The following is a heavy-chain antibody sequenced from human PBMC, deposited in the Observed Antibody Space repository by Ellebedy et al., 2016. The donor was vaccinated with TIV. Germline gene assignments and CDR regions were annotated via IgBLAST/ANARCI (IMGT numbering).Heavy chain of an antibody. D-gene: IGHD4-17*01. CDR3: AKAGSASTVTTGSFDY. J-gene: IGHJ4*02. CDR1: GFTFSSYA. Sequence: GESLKISCAASGFTFSSYAMSWVRQAPGKGLEWVSAISYSCGSTYYADSVKGRFTISRDNFKNTLYLQMNSLRAEDTAVYYCAKAGSASTVTTGSFDYWGLGTLVTVSS. CDR2: ISYSCGST. V-gene: IGHV3-23*01.